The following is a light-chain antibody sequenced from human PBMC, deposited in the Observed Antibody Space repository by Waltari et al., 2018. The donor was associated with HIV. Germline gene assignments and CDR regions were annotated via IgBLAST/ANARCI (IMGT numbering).Light chain of an antibody. Sequence: EIVLTQSPGTLSLSPGERATLSCRASQSFTSSYLAWYQQRPGQAPSLLIYGASSRATGIPYRFSGSGSGTDFTLTIRRLEPEDFAVYYCQQYGSAPPTFGQGTRLEIK. CDR3: QQYGSAPPT. CDR1: QSFTSSY. V-gene: IGKV3-20*01. J-gene: IGKJ5*01. CDR2: GAS.